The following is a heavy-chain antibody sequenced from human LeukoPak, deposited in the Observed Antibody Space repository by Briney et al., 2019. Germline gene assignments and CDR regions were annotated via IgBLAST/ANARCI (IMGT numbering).Heavy chain of an antibody. CDR3: ARSPNGDYVQVNWFDP. D-gene: IGHD4-17*01. V-gene: IGHV4-30-4*08. J-gene: IGHJ5*02. CDR1: GGSISSGGYY. CDR2: IYYSGST. Sequence: PSETLSLTCTVSGGSISSGGYYWSWIRQHPGKGLEWIGYIYYSGSTYYNPSLKSRVTISVDTSKNQFSLKLSSVTAADTAVYYCARSPNGDYVQVNWFDPWGQGTLVTVSS.